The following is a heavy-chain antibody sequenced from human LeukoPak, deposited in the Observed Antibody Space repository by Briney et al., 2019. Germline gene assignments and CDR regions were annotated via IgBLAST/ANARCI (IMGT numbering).Heavy chain of an antibody. CDR2: ISYDGSNK. V-gene: IGHV3-30*03. J-gene: IGHJ6*02. CDR3: GRAAAGTTHYGMDV. CDR1: GFTFSSYG. Sequence: GRSLRVSCAASGFTFSSYGMHWVRQAPGKGLEWVAVISYDGSNKYYADSVKGRFTISRDNSKNTLYLQMNSLRAEDTAVYYCGRAAAGTTHYGMDVWGQGTTVTVSS. D-gene: IGHD6-13*01.